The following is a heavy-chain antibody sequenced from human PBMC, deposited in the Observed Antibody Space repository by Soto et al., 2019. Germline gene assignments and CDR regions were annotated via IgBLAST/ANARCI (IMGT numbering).Heavy chain of an antibody. CDR3: ATGRDYIWGSYRYSFDY. Sequence: KASCKLSGYAIAERSMRWVRQANVKVLEWMGGFDPEDGETIYAQKLQGRVTMTEDTSTGTAYMELSSLRSEDTAVYYCATGRDYIWGSYRYSFDYWGQGTLVTVSS. CDR2: FDPEDGET. J-gene: IGHJ4*02. D-gene: IGHD3-16*02. CDR1: GYAIAERS. V-gene: IGHV1-24*01.